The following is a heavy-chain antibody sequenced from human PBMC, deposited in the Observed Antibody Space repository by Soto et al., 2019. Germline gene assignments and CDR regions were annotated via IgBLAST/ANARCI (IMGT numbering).Heavy chain of an antibody. V-gene: IGHV3-23*01. CDR3: AKDPAAIPRGAFDI. J-gene: IGHJ3*02. D-gene: IGHD2-2*01. Sequence: EVQLLESGGGLVKPGGSLRLSCAASGFTFSSYAMSWVRQAPGKGLEWVSAISGSGGSTDYAESVKGRFTISRDNSKNTVYLQMNSLRAEATAVYSCAKDPAAIPRGAFDIWGQGTVVTVSS. CDR2: ISGSGGST. CDR1: GFTFSSYA.